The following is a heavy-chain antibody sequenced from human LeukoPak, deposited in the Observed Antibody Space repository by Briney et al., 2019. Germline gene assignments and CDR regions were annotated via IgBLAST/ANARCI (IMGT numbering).Heavy chain of an antibody. CDR1: GFSLRTRGVG. CDR2: IYWDDDK. D-gene: IGHD3-22*01. Sequence: ASGPTLVNPTQTLTLTCTFSGFSLRTRGVGVGWIRQPPGKALEWLALIYWDDDKRYSPSLKSRPTITKDTSKNQVVLTMTNMDPVDTATYYCAHSQPHYYDSSGTTFDYWGQGTLVTVSS. CDR3: AHSQPHYYDSSGTTFDY. J-gene: IGHJ4*02. V-gene: IGHV2-5*02.